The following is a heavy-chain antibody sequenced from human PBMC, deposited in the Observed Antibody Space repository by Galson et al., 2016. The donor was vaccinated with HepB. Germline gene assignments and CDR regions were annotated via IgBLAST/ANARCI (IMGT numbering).Heavy chain of an antibody. V-gene: IGHV3-23*01. CDR3: AKVRLLIDY. CDR2: ISGSGNST. CDR1: GFTFNNYA. Sequence: SLRLSCAASGFTFNNYAMNWVRQTPGKGLEWVSGISGSGNSTYYADSVKGRFTISRDNSNNTLYLQMNSLRAEDTAIYYCAKVRLLIDYWGQGTLVTVS. J-gene: IGHJ4*02.